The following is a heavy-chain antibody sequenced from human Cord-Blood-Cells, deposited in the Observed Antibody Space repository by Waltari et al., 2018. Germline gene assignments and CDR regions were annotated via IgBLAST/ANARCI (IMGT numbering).Heavy chain of an antibody. Sequence: QVQLVQSGDEVKKPGSSVKVSCKASGGTFRSYAISWVRQAAGQGLAWMGGINPIFGTANYAQKFQGRVTITADESTSTAYMELSSLRSEDTAVYYCARGVNYDILTGYYFDYWGQGTLVTVSS. CDR1: GGTFRSYA. CDR3: ARGVNYDILTGYYFDY. CDR2: INPIFGTA. D-gene: IGHD3-9*01. V-gene: IGHV1-69*01. J-gene: IGHJ4*02.